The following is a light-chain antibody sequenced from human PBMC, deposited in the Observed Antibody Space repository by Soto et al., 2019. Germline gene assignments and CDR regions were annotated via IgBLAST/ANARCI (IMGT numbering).Light chain of an antibody. Sequence: QSALTQPASVSESPGQSITISCTGTSSDIGAYNYVSWYQHHPGKAPKLMIYDVSSRPSGISNRFSGSKSGNTASLTISGLQAEDEADYYCSSYTSSITVIFGGGTQLTV. CDR3: SSYTSSITVI. CDR1: SSDIGAYNY. CDR2: DVS. J-gene: IGLJ2*01. V-gene: IGLV2-14*03.